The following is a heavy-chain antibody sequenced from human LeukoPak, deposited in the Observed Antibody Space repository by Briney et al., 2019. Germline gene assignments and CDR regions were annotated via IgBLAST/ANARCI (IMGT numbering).Heavy chain of an antibody. CDR2: IYYSGST. Sequence: SETLSLTCTVSGGSISSYYWSWIRQPPGKGLEWIGYIYYSGSTNYNPSLKSRVTISVDTSKNQFSLKLSSVTAADTAVYYCARCYYDTPGRFDYWGQGTLVTVSS. D-gene: IGHD3-22*01. J-gene: IGHJ4*02. CDR3: ARCYYDTPGRFDY. V-gene: IGHV4-59*12. CDR1: GGSISSYY.